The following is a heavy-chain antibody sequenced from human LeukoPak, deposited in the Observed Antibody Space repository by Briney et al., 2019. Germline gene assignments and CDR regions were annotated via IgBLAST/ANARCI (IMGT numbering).Heavy chain of an antibody. CDR1: GYTFTGYY. Sequence: ASVKVSCKASGYTFTGYYIHWVRQAPGQGLEWMGRINPNSGGTNYAQKFQGRVTMTRDTSISTAYVELSRLTSDDTATYYCARDDCSSRSCYSVDYWGQGTLVTVSS. J-gene: IGHJ4*02. CDR3: ARDDCSSRSCYSVDY. D-gene: IGHD2-2*01. CDR2: INPNSGGT. V-gene: IGHV1-2*06.